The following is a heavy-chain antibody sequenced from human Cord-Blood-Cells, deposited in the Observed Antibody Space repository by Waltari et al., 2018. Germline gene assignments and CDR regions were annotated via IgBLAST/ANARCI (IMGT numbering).Heavy chain of an antibody. Sequence: LEWVSSISSSSSYIYYADSVKGRFTISRDNAKNSLYLQMNSLRAEDTAVYYCARDRGLVQKYWGQGTLVTVSS. J-gene: IGHJ4*02. V-gene: IGHV3-21*01. CDR3: ARDRGLVQKY. D-gene: IGHD6-19*01. CDR2: ISSSSSYI.